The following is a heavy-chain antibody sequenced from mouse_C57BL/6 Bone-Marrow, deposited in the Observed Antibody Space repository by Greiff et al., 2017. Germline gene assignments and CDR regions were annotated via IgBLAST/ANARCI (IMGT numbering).Heavy chain of an antibody. V-gene: IGHV7-3*01. CDR2: IRNKANGYTT. Sequence: EVQLQESGGGLVQPGGSLSLSCAASGFTFTDYYMSWVRQPPGKALEWLGFIRNKANGYTTEYSASVKGRFTISRDNSQSILYLQMNALRAEDSATYYCAIPIYYDYDGGFAYWGQGTLVTVSA. CDR1: GFTFTDYY. D-gene: IGHD2-4*01. CDR3: AIPIYYDYDGGFAY. J-gene: IGHJ3*01.